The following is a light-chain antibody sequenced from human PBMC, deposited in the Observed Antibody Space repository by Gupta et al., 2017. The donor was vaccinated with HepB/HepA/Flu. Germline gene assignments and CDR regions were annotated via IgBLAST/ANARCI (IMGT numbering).Light chain of an antibody. J-gene: IGLJ3*02. CDR1: SRGVGGYNY. V-gene: IGLV2-11*01. CDR2: DVS. Sequence: QSALTQPRSVSGSPGPSVTLTCTGTSRGVGGYNYVSWYQQHPGKAPKLMFYDVSKRPSGVPDRFSGSKSGNTASLTISGLQAEDEADYYCCSYAGSYTWVFGGGTKLTVL. CDR3: CSYAGSYTWV.